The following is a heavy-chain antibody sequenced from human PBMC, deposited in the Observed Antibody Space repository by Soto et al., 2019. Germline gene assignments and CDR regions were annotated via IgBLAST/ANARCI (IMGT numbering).Heavy chain of an antibody. V-gene: IGHV3-23*01. Sequence: GGSLRLSCAASGFTFSSYAMSWVRQAPGKGLEWVSAISGSGGSTYYADSVKGRFTISRDNSKNTLYLQMNSLRAEDTAVYYCAKVQDTVSLRAHYGMDVWGQGTTVTVSS. J-gene: IGHJ6*02. D-gene: IGHD5-18*01. CDR3: AKVQDTVSLRAHYGMDV. CDR2: ISGSGGST. CDR1: GFTFSSYA.